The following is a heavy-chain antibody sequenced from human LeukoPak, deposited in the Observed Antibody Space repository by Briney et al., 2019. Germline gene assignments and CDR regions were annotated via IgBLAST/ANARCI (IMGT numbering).Heavy chain of an antibody. CDR2: IIPMLGTG. CDR1: GGTFSGYA. Sequence: SVKVSCKASGGTFSGYAVSWVRQVPGQGLEWMGGIIPMLGTGNYAPKFQGRVTITADESRSTVYMELSSLRSEDTAVYYCARAWFWYYDSSEGYFDYWGQGTLVTVSS. V-gene: IGHV1-69*13. D-gene: IGHD3-22*01. CDR3: ARAWFWYYDSSEGYFDY. J-gene: IGHJ4*02.